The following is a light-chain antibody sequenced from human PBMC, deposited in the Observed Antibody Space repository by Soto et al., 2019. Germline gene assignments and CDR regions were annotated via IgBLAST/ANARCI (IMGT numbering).Light chain of an antibody. V-gene: IGLV7-46*01. CDR1: TGAVTSGHY. CDR3: LLSYSGARPVV. J-gene: IGLJ2*01. Sequence: QAVVTQEPSLTVSPGGTVTLTCGSSTGAVTSGHYAYWFQQKPGQAPRTLIYGTSNRYSWTPARFSGSLLGGKAALTLSGAQPEDEADYYCLLSYSGARPVVFGGGTKVTVL. CDR2: GTS.